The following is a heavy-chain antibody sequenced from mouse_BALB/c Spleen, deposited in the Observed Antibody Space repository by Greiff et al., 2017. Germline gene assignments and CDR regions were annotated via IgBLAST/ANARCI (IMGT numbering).Heavy chain of an antibody. CDR2: ISYSGST. CDR3: APFYYGSSLYAMDY. J-gene: IGHJ4*01. CDR1: GYSITSDYA. V-gene: IGHV3-2*02. Sequence: EVQLQQSGPGLVKPSQSLSLTCTVTGYSITSDYAWNWIRQFPGNKLEWMGYISYSGSTSYNPSLKSRISITRDTSKNQFFLQLNSVTTEDTATYYCAPFYYGSSLYAMDYWGQGTSVTVSS. D-gene: IGHD1-1*01.